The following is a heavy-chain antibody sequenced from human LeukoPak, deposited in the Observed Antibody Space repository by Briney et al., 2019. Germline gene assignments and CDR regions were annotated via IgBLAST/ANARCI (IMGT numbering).Heavy chain of an antibody. J-gene: IGHJ5*02. CDR3: ARARYGSGSYCHP. Sequence: SETLSLTCTVSGGSISSGDYYWSWIRQPPGKGLEWIGYIYYSGSTYYNPSLKSRVTISVDTSKNQFSLELSSVTAADTAVYYCARARYGSGSYCHPWGQGTLVTVPS. V-gene: IGHV4-30-4*01. CDR2: IYYSGST. CDR1: GGSISSGDYY. D-gene: IGHD3-10*01.